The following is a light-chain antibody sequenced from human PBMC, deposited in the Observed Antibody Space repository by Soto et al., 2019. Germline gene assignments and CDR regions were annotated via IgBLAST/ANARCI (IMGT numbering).Light chain of an antibody. CDR2: RAS. CDR1: QSVRRN. Sequence: EIVMTQSPATLSVSPGEGATLFCRASQSVRRNLDWYYQKPDQAPRLLIYRASTRATGIPARFSGSGSGTDFTLTISSLQSEDFAVYYCQQYNNWPQTFGQGTKLEIK. V-gene: IGKV3-15*01. CDR3: QQYNNWPQT. J-gene: IGKJ2*01.